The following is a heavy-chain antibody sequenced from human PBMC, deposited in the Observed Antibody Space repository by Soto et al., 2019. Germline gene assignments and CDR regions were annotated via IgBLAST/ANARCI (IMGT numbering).Heavy chain of an antibody. CDR1: GGSISSYY. Sequence: SETLSLTCTVSGGSISSYYWSWIRQPPGKGLEWIGYIYYSGSTNYNPSLKSRVTISVDTSKNQFSLKLSSVTAADTAVYYCARGKAMVNPLGPYFDYWGQGTLVTVSS. CDR3: ARGKAMVNPLGPYFDY. J-gene: IGHJ4*02. D-gene: IGHD5-18*01. CDR2: IYYSGST. V-gene: IGHV4-59*01.